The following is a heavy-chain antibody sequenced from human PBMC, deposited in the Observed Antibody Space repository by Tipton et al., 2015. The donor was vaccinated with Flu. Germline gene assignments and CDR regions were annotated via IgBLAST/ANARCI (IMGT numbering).Heavy chain of an antibody. Sequence: TLSLTCTVSGGSLSSFYWSWIRQPAGKGLEWIGRIYTSGSTKYNPSLKGRLSMSVDTSKSQFSLKLTSVTAADTAVYYCAAHCSGGSCSHAFDIWGQGTMVTVSS. CDR3: AAHCSGGSCSHAFDI. V-gene: IGHV4-4*07. CDR2: IYTSGST. CDR1: GGSLSSFY. J-gene: IGHJ3*02. D-gene: IGHD2-15*01.